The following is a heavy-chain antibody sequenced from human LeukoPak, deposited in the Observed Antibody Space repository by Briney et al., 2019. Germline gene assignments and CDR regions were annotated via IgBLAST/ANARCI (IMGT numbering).Heavy chain of an antibody. J-gene: IGHJ6*02. Sequence: SQTLSLTCTVSGGSISSGGYYWSWTRQHPGKGLEWIGYIYNSGSTYYNPSLKSRVTISVDTSKNQFSLKLSSVTAADTAVYYCARDREDYYGSGNYGMDVWGQGTTVTVSS. CDR2: IYNSGST. D-gene: IGHD3-10*01. V-gene: IGHV4-31*03. CDR3: ARDREDYYGSGNYGMDV. CDR1: GGSISSGGYY.